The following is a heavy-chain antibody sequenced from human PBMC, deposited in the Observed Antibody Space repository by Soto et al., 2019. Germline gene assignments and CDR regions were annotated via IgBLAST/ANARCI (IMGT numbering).Heavy chain of an antibody. CDR1: GASISSSNYY. V-gene: IGHV4-39*01. Sequence: SETLSLTCTVSGASISSSNYYWAWIRQPPGKGLEWIGSTFYSGSTYYSPSLKSRVTISVDSSKNQFSLKLTSVTAADTAVYYCARQSSYSNFGGLWGQGTLVTVSS. D-gene: IGHD4-4*01. CDR3: ARQSSYSNFGGL. CDR2: TFYSGST. J-gene: IGHJ4*02.